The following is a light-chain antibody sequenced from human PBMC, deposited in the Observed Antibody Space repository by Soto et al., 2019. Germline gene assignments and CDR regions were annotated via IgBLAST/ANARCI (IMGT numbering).Light chain of an antibody. CDR2: EVT. CDR3: CSYAGSDRWV. J-gene: IGLJ3*02. Sequence: QSALTQPPSASGSPGQSVTISCTGTSGDVGRFNYVSWYQQHPGKAPKLLIYEVTKRPSGVPDRFSGSKSGNTASLTVSGLQAEDGADYYCCSYAGSDRWVFGGGTKVTVL. CDR1: SGDVGRFNY. V-gene: IGLV2-8*01.